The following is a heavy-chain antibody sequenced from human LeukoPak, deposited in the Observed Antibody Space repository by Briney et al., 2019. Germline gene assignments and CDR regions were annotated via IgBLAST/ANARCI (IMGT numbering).Heavy chain of an antibody. CDR3: ARGPPDTGDFDY. CDR1: GYTFTSYD. J-gene: IGHJ4*02. CDR2: MSPKSGDT. V-gene: IGHV1-8*01. D-gene: IGHD7-27*01. Sequence: ASVTVSCKASGYTFTSYDFNWVRQATGQGLEWMGWMSPKSGDTGYAQKFQGRVTMTRDTSTSIAYMELSSLRSEDTAVYYCARGPPDTGDFDYWGQGTPVTVSS.